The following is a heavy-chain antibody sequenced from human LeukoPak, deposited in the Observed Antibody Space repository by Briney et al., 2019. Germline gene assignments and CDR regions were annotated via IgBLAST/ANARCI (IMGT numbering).Heavy chain of an antibody. CDR2: MGRSSSYI. CDR1: GFTFSSYA. J-gene: IGHJ4*02. V-gene: IGHV3-21*01. Sequence: GGSLRLSCAASGFTFSSYAMHWVRQAPGKGLEWVSSMGRSSSYIYYADSVKGRFTISRDNAKNSLYLQMNSLRAEDTAVYYCARDLEVEGIGPTLWGQGTLVTVSS. CDR3: ARDLEVEGIGPTL. D-gene: IGHD2-15*01.